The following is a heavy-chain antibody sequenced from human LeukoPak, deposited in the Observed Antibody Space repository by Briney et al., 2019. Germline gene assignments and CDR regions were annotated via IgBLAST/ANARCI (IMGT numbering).Heavy chain of an antibody. CDR1: GFTFSNAW. D-gene: IGHD4-17*01. Sequence: GGSLRLSCAASGFTFSNAWMSWVRQAPGKGLGWVGRIKSKTDGGTTDYAAPVKGRFTISRDDSKNTLYLQMNSLKTEDTAVYYCTTAADYGDYSQFDYWGQGTLVTVSS. CDR2: IKSKTDGGTT. CDR3: TTAADYGDYSQFDY. J-gene: IGHJ4*02. V-gene: IGHV3-15*01.